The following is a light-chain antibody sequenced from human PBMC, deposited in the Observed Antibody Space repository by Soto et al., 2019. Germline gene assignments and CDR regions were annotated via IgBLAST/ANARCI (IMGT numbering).Light chain of an antibody. V-gene: IGKV3-20*01. Sequence: EIVLTQSPGTLSLSPGERATLSCRASQSVSSSYLAWYQQKPGQAPRLLIYGASSRATGIPDRFSGSGSGTVFTLTISRLEPEDFAVYYCQQYGSSLRTFGQGTKVEIK. CDR2: GAS. CDR3: QQYGSSLRT. CDR1: QSVSSSY. J-gene: IGKJ1*01.